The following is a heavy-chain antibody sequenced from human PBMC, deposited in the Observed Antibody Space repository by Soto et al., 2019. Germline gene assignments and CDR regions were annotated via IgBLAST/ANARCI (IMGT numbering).Heavy chain of an antibody. Sequence: ASVKVSCKASGYSFISYGINWVRQAPGQGLEWMGWINAYNGYTNYAQKLQGRVTLTADTSTSTAYMELRSLRSDDTAVYFCARDDCTNGVCYIGYWGQGTLVTVSS. D-gene: IGHD2-8*01. CDR1: GYSFISYG. V-gene: IGHV1-18*04. J-gene: IGHJ4*02. CDR2: INAYNGYT. CDR3: ARDDCTNGVCYIGY.